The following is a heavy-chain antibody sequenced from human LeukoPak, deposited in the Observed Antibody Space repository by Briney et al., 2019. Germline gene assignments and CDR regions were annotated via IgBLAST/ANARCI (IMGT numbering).Heavy chain of an antibody. D-gene: IGHD1/OR15-1a*01. CDR3: ARVGPEQLDY. Sequence: GGSLRLSCAASGFTFSSYEMNWVRQAPGEGLEWVSYISSSGSTIYYADSVKGRFTISRDNAKNSLYLQMNSLRAEDTAVYYCARVGPEQLDYWGQGTLVTVSS. CDR2: ISSSGSTI. CDR1: GFTFSSYE. V-gene: IGHV3-48*03. J-gene: IGHJ4*02.